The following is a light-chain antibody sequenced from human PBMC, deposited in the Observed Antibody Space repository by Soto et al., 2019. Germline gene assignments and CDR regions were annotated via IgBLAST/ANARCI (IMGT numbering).Light chain of an antibody. CDR3: QQYNNWLPFT. Sequence: EIVMTQAPATLSLSPGDRATLSCRASHSVSSNLAWYQQKPGQAPRLLIYGASTRSTGVPAMFSGSGSGTEFTLTISCLQSEDFAVYYCQQYNNWLPFTFGPGTKVYIK. CDR2: GAS. CDR1: HSVSSN. J-gene: IGKJ3*01. V-gene: IGKV3-15*01.